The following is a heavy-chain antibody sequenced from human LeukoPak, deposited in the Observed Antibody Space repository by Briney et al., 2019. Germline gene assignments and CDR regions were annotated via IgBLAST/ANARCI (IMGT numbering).Heavy chain of an antibody. CDR3: ARLVRRLRRLNIGRDGDYATGYYLDS. CDR2: IYTSGST. CDR1: GGSISSGSYY. Sequence: SETLSLTCTVSGGSISSGSYYWSWIRQPAGKGLEWIGHIYTSGSTNYNPSLKSRVTISVDTSKNQFSLKLSSVTAADTAVYYCARLVRRLRRLNIGRDGDYATGYYLDSWGQGTLVTVSS. J-gene: IGHJ4*02. D-gene: IGHD4-17*01. V-gene: IGHV4-61*09.